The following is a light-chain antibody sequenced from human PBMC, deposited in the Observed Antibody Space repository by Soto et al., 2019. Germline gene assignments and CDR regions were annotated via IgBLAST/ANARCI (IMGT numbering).Light chain of an antibody. Sequence: EIVLTQSPATLSLSPGERATLSCRASQSVSSYLAWYQQKPGQAPRLLIYDASNRATDIPARLSGSGSGTDFTLTISSLEPEDFAVYYWQQRSHWPPAEYTCGQGNKLEIK. J-gene: IGKJ2*01. V-gene: IGKV3-11*01. CDR1: QSVSSY. CDR3: QQRSHWPPAEYT. CDR2: DAS.